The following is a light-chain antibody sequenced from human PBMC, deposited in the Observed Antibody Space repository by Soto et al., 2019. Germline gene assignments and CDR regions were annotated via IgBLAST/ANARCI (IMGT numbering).Light chain of an antibody. V-gene: IGLV2-8*01. J-gene: IGLJ2*01. CDR2: EVS. CDR3: SSYAGSNPLL. Sequence: QSVLTQPPSASGSPGQSVTISCTGTSRDVGGYIYVSWYQHHPGKAPKLRIYEVSKRPSGVPDRFSGSKAGNTASLTVSGLQAEDEADYYCSSYAGSNPLLFGGGTKLTVL. CDR1: SRDVGGYIY.